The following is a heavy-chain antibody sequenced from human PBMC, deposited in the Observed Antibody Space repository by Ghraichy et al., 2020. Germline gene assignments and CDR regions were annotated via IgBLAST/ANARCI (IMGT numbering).Heavy chain of an antibody. J-gene: IGHJ5*02. CDR2: IDPSGGAT. CDR1: GYSFSNYY. V-gene: IGHV1-46*01. D-gene: IGHD3-22*01. Sequence: ASVKVSCKASGYSFSNYYMNWVRQTPGLGLEWMGLIDPSGGATTYAQSFQGRVTVTRDTSTSTVYMELSSLTSEDTAVYYCATTPIYFYDYMGYFHTWGQGTLVTVSS. CDR3: ATTPIYFYDYMGYFHT.